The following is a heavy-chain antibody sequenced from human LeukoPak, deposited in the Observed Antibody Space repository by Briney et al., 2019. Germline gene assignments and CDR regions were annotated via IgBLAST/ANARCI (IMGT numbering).Heavy chain of an antibody. Sequence: ASVKVSCKASGYTFTSYGISWVRQAPGQGLEWMGWISAYNGNTNYAQKLQGRVTMTTDTATSTAYMELRRLRSDDTAVYYCARSPPGWSPYYFDYWGQGTLVTVSS. CDR2: ISAYNGNT. CDR1: GYTFTSYG. CDR3: ARSPPGWSPYYFDY. V-gene: IGHV1-18*01. J-gene: IGHJ4*02. D-gene: IGHD6-19*01.